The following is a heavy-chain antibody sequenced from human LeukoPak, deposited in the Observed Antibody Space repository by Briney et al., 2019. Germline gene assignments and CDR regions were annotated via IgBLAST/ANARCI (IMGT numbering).Heavy chain of an antibody. V-gene: IGHV3-48*02. Sequence: GGSLRLSCTARGFTFGDYAMSWVRQAPGKWLEWVSYISSSSSTIYYADPVKGRFTISRDNAKNSLYLQMNSLRDEDTAVYYCASFRGWFGELLYPDAFDVWGQGTMVTVSS. CDR3: ASFRGWFGELLYPDAFDV. CDR1: GFTFGDYA. CDR2: ISSSSSTI. D-gene: IGHD3-10*01. J-gene: IGHJ3*01.